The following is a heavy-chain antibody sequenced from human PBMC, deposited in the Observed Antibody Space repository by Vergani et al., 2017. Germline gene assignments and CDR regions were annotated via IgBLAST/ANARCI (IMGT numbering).Heavy chain of an antibody. Sequence: EVQLLESGGDLVQPGGSLRLSCAASGFTFNHYAMNWVRQAPGKGLEWVSGISGSGGSTYYAGSVKGRFTISRDSSKNTLYLKMNSLSAGYTAVYYCAKANPRNSGYDYLYYYHAMDVWGQETTVTVSS. V-gene: IGHV3-23*01. J-gene: IGHJ6*02. D-gene: IGHD5-12*01. CDR2: ISGSGGST. CDR3: AKANPRNSGYDYLYYYHAMDV. CDR1: GFTFNHYA.